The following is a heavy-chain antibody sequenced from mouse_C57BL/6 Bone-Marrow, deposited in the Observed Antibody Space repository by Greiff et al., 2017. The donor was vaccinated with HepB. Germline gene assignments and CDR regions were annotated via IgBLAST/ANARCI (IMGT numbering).Heavy chain of an antibody. CDR1: GFSLTSYG. CDR3: ARHNYGSSRHWYFDV. Sequence: VQLVESGPGLVAPSQSLSITCTVSGFSLTSYGVHWVRQPPGKGLEWLVVIWSDGSTTYNSALKSRLSISKDNSKSQVFLKMNSLQTDDTAMYYCARHNYGSSRHWYFDVWGTGTTVTVSS. CDR2: IWSDGST. D-gene: IGHD1-1*01. V-gene: IGHV2-6-1*01. J-gene: IGHJ1*03.